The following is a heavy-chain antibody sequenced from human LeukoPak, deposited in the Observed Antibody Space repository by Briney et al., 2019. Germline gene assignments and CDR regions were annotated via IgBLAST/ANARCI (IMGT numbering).Heavy chain of an antibody. CDR1: FGSVSSGSYY. CDR3: ARRSYRDSSGYYYDDY. D-gene: IGHD3-22*01. CDR2: IYYSGST. V-gene: IGHV4-61*01. Sequence: PSETLSLTCTVSFGSVSSGSYYWSWIRQPPGKGLEWIGYIYYSGSTNYNPSLKSRVTISVDTSKNQFSLKLSSVTAADTPVYYRARRSYRDSSGYYYDDYWGQGTLVTVSS. J-gene: IGHJ4*02.